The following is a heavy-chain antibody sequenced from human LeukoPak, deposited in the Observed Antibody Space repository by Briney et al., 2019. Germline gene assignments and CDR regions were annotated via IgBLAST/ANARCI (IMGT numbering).Heavy chain of an antibody. J-gene: IGHJ4*02. CDR2: IYYSGTT. CDR3: ASTRYYHDSTGYYAVPFFDY. V-gene: IGHV4-59*01. CDR1: RGSISSYS. Sequence: SETLSLTCTVSRGSISSYSWSWIRQTPGKALEWIGYIYYSGTTNYNPSLKSRVTISVDTSKNQFSLKLRSVTAADTAVYYCASTRYYHDSTGYYAVPFFDYWGQGTLVTASS. D-gene: IGHD3-22*01.